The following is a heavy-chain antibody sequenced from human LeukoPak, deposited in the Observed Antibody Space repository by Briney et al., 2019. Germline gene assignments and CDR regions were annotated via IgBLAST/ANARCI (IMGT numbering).Heavy chain of an antibody. Sequence: ASVKVSCKVSGYTLTELSMHWVRQAPGKGLEWMGGFDPEDGETIYAQKFQGRVTMTEDTSTDTAYMELSSLRSEDTAVYYCATVVHYYDSSGPGRFLDYWGQGTLVTVSS. D-gene: IGHD3-22*01. J-gene: IGHJ4*02. CDR1: GYTLTELS. CDR2: FDPEDGET. CDR3: ATVVHYYDSSGPGRFLDY. V-gene: IGHV1-24*01.